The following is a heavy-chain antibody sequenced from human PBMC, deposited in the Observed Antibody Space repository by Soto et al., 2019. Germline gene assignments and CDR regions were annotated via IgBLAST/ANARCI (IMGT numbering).Heavy chain of an antibody. J-gene: IGHJ1*01. D-gene: IGHD2-2*01. CDR3: AKERVYLVPAAMYFQH. CDR1: GFTFSSYA. CDR2: ISGSGGST. V-gene: IGHV3-23*01. Sequence: LGGSLRLSCAASGFTFSSYAMSWVRQAPGKGLEWVSAISGSGGSTYYADSVKGRFTISRDNSKNTLYLQMNSLRAEDTAVYYCAKERVYLVPAAMYFQHWGQGTLVTVSS.